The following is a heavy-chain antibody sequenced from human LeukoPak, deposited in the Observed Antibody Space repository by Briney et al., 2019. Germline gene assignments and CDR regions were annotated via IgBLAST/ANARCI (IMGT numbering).Heavy chain of an antibody. J-gene: IGHJ4*02. D-gene: IGHD3-9*01. CDR2: INPNSGST. CDR3: ARVQYDILAGYSPFDY. V-gene: IGHV1-2*02. CDR1: GYTFTGYY. Sequence: ASVKVSCKASGYTFTGYYMHWVRQAPGQGLEWMGWINPNSGSTNYAQKFQGRVTMTRDTSISTAYMELSRLRSDDTAVYYCARVQYDILAGYSPFDYWGQGTLVTVSS.